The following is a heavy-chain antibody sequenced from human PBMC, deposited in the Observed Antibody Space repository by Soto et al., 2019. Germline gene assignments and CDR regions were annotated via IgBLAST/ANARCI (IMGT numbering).Heavy chain of an antibody. CDR2: INHSGST. V-gene: IGHV4-34*01. Sequence: SETLSLTCAVYGGSFSGYYWTWIRQPPGTGLEWIGEINHSGSTNYNPSLKSRVTISVDTSKNQFSLKLTSVTAADTAVYYCGRDKITGFFDYWGKGPLVT. J-gene: IGHJ4*02. D-gene: IGHD2-8*02. CDR3: GRDKITGFFDY. CDR1: GGSFSGYY.